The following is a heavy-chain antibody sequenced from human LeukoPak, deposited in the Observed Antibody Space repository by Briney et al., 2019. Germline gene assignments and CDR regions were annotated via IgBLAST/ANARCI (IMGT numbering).Heavy chain of an antibody. V-gene: IGHV3-64*01. Sequence: PGGSLRLSCAASGFTFSNYPMHWVRQAPGKGLEYVSAITSDGGTTYYANSVKGRFTISRDNSKNTLYLQMGSLRAEDMAVHYCARDSSFAAFNWFDPWGQGTLVIVSS. D-gene: IGHD2-15*01. CDR2: ITSDGGTT. J-gene: IGHJ5*02. CDR3: ARDSSFAAFNWFDP. CDR1: GFTFSNYP.